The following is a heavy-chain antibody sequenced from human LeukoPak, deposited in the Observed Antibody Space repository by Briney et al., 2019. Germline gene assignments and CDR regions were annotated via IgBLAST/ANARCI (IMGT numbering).Heavy chain of an antibody. Sequence: PSETLSLTCTVSGGSISSYYRSWIRQPPGKGLEWIGYIYTSGSTNYNPSLKSRVTISVDTSKNQFSLKLSSVTAADTAVYYCARSSLSYYYDSSGYYPFDYWGQGTLVTVSS. CDR3: ARSSLSYYYDSSGYYPFDY. J-gene: IGHJ4*02. D-gene: IGHD3-22*01. CDR2: IYTSGST. V-gene: IGHV4-4*09. CDR1: GGSISSYY.